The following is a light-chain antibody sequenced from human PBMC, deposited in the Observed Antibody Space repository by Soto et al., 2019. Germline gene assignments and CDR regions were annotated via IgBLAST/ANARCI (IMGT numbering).Light chain of an antibody. Sequence: IQMTQSPSSLSASVGDRVTITCRAGQSISTYLNWYQQIPGKAPKLLIYAASSLQSGVPSRFSGSGSGTDFTLTISSLQPEDFASYYCQRSYSTPHTFGPGTKVDIK. CDR2: AAS. CDR1: QSISTY. V-gene: IGKV1-39*01. CDR3: QRSYSTPHT. J-gene: IGKJ3*01.